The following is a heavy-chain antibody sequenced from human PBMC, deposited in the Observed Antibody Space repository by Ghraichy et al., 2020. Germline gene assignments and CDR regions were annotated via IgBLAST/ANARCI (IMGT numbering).Heavy chain of an antibody. J-gene: IGHJ4*02. V-gene: IGHV3-74*01. Sequence: GESPNISCAASGFTFSSSWMHWVRQGPGKGLVWVSHVNSDESTTNYADSVRGRFTISRDNAKNTLHLQMNSLRAEDTAVYYCARDLDYGFQYWGQGILVIVSS. CDR1: GFTFSSSW. CDR2: VNSDESTT. D-gene: IGHD3-16*01. CDR3: ARDLDYGFQY.